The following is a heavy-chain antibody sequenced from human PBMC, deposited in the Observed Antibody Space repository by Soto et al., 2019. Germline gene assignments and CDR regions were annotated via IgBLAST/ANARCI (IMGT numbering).Heavy chain of an antibody. Sequence: PSETLSLTCAVYGGSFSGYYWSWIRRPPGKGLEWIGEINHSGSTNYNPSLKSRVTISVDTSKNQFSLKLSSVTAADTAVYYCARGSNVLRFLEWGIGPSTHTDSYGMDVWGQGATVTVSS. CDR3: ARGSNVLRFLEWGIGPSTHTDSYGMDV. CDR1: GGSFSGYY. V-gene: IGHV4-34*01. J-gene: IGHJ6*02. D-gene: IGHD3-3*01. CDR2: INHSGST.